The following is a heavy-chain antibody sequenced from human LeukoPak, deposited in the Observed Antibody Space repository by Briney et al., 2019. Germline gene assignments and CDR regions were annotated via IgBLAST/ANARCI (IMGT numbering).Heavy chain of an antibody. D-gene: IGHD2-15*01. J-gene: IGHJ4*02. V-gene: IGHV4-59*01. Sequence: SETLSLXCTVSGGSISSYYWSWIRQPPGKGLEWIGYIYYSGSTNYNPSLKSRVTISVDTSKNQFSLKLSSVTAADTAVYYCARVMAAASYYFDYWGQGTLVTVSS. CDR1: GGSISSYY. CDR3: ARVMAAASYYFDY. CDR2: IYYSGST.